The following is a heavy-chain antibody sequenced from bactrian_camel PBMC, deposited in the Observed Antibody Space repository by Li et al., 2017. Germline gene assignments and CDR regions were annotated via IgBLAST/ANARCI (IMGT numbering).Heavy chain of an antibody. CDR2: LDSDGKT. CDR1: GSIRYIYC. D-gene: IGHD3*01. V-gene: IGHV3S53*01. Sequence: HVQLVESGGGSVQAGGSLRLSCTPSGSIRYIYCMGWFRQVPGKEREGVATLDSDGKTGYLDSVKGRFTISKDNAKNTLYLQMNTLKPEDTAMYYCAARGRQRIDPGCDNEYDLLRNGGQGTQVTVS. J-gene: IGHJ4*01.